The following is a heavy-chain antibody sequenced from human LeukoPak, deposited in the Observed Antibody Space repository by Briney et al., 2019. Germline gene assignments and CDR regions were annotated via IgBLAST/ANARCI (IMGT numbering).Heavy chain of an antibody. J-gene: IGHJ3*02. Sequence: AGGSLRLSCAASGFTFSSYGMNWVRQAPGKGLEWVSYISSSSSYTNYADSVKGRFTISRDNAKNSLYLQMNSLRAEDTAVYYCARDRAVAGKHDAFDIWGQGTMVTVSS. V-gene: IGHV3-21*05. CDR3: ARDRAVAGKHDAFDI. CDR2: ISSSSSYT. CDR1: GFTFSSYG. D-gene: IGHD6-19*01.